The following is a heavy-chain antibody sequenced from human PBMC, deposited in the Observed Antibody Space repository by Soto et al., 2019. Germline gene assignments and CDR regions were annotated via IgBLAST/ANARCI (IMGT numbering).Heavy chain of an antibody. CDR3: ARDLDIVVVPAAIADDY. J-gene: IGHJ4*02. CDR2: ISAYNGNT. CDR1: GYTFTSYG. Sequence: ASVKVSCKASGYTFTSYGISWVRQAPGQGLEWMGWISAYNGNTNYAQKLQGRVTMTTDTSTSTAYMELRSLRSDDTAVYYCARDLDIVVVPAAIADDYWGQGTLVTVSS. D-gene: IGHD2-2*01. V-gene: IGHV1-18*01.